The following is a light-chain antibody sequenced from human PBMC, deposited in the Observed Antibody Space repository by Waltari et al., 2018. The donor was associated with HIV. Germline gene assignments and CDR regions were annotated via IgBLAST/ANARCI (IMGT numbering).Light chain of an antibody. CDR1: SSNLGSNT. Sequence: QSVLTQPPSASGTPGQRVTISCSGSSSNLGSNTVNWYQQRPGTAPKLLIYSNIQRPAGVPDRFSGSKSGTSASLAISGLQSDDEADYYCAAWDDSLNGLWVFGGGTKLTVL. CDR3: AAWDDSLNGLWV. CDR2: SNI. V-gene: IGLV1-44*01. J-gene: IGLJ3*02.